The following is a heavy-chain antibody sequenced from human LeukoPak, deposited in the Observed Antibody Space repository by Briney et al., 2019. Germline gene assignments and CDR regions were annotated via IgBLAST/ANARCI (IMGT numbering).Heavy chain of an antibody. V-gene: IGHV7-4-1*02. CDR3: ARDTWPVNSYGYVPPYYYYYGMDV. CDR2: INTNTGNP. Sequence: ASVKVSCKASGYTFTSYAMNWVRQAPGQGLEWMGWINTNTGNPTYAQGFTGRFVFSLDTSVSTAYLQISSLKAEDTAVYYYARDTWPVNSYGYVPPYYYYYGMDVWGQGTTVTVSS. J-gene: IGHJ6*02. CDR1: GYTFTSYA. D-gene: IGHD5-18*01.